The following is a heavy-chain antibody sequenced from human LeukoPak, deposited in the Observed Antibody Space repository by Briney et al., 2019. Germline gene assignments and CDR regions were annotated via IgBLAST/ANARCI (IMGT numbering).Heavy chain of an antibody. Sequence: GGSLRLSCAASGFTFSSYSMNWVRQAPGKGLEWVSSISSSSSYIYYADSVKGRFTISRDNAKNSLYLQMSSLRAEDTAVYYCAREVWGPEYWGQGTLVTVSSVGLPRPTYMDVWGKGTTVTVSS. CDR1: GFTFSSYS. D-gene: IGHD1-14*01. CDR3: AREVWGPEYWGQGTLVTVSSVGLPRPTYMDV. V-gene: IGHV3-21*01. CDR2: ISSSSSYI. J-gene: IGHJ6*03.